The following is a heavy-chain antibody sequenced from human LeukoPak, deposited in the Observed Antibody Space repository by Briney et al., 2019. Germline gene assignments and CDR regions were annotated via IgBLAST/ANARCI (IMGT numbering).Heavy chain of an antibody. Sequence: GAPVKVSCKASGGTFSSYAISWVRQAPGQGLEWMGGIIPIFGTANYAQKFQGRVTITADESTSTAYMELSSLRSEDTAVYYCASPPRGYSYGYFFDYWGQGTLVTVSS. CDR2: IIPIFGTA. CDR3: ASPPRGYSYGYFFDY. V-gene: IGHV1-69*01. D-gene: IGHD5-18*01. CDR1: GGTFSSYA. J-gene: IGHJ4*02.